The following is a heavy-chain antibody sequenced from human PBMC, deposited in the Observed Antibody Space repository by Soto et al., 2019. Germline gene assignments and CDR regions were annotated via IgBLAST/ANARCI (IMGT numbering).Heavy chain of an antibody. V-gene: IGHV3-21*01. CDR3: ARDSGGWYGVAY. Sequence: PGGSLRLSCAASGFTFSSYSMNWVRQAPGKGLEWVSSISSSSSYIYYADSVKGRFTISRDNAKNSLYLQMNSLRAEDTAVYFCARDSGGWYGVAYWGQGSPVTVSS. CDR1: GFTFSSYS. J-gene: IGHJ4*02. D-gene: IGHD6-19*01. CDR2: ISSSSSYI.